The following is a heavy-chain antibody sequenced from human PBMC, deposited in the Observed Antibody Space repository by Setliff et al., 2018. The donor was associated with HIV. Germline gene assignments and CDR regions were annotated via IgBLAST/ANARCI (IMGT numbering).Heavy chain of an antibody. D-gene: IGHD1-20*01. CDR3: VRHITNPRWAYFDY. CDR1: GYNFTNYW. J-gene: IGHJ4*02. CDR2: IYPGDSDT. V-gene: IGHV5-51*01. Sequence: GESLKISCKGSGYNFTNYWIAWLRQMPGKGLEWMVIIYPGDSDTRYNPSFQGQVTISVDNSISTNFLQWSSLRASDTAIYFCVRHITNPRWAYFDYWGQGTPVTVSS.